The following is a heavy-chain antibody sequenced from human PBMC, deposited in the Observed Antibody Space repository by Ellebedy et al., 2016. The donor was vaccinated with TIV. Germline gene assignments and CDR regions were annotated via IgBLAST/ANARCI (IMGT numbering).Heavy chain of an antibody. CDR3: ARVGGENTMISHDAVSYYFDY. Sequence: AASVKVSCKASGGTFSSYAISWVRQAPGQGLEWLGGIIPIFGTANYAQKFQGRVTITADESTSTAYMELSSLRSEDTGVYYCARVGGENTMISHDAVSYYFDYWGQGTLVTVSS. CDR2: IIPIFGTA. V-gene: IGHV1-69*13. CDR1: GGTFSSYA. J-gene: IGHJ4*02. D-gene: IGHD3-22*01.